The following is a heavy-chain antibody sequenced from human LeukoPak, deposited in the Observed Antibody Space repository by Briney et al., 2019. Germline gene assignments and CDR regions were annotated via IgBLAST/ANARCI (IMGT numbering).Heavy chain of an antibody. D-gene: IGHD1-26*01. Sequence: GGSLRLSCAASGFTFSSYWMSWVRQAPGKGLEWVANIKQDGSEKYYVDSVKGRFTISRDNAKNSLYLQMNSLRAGDTAVYYCARMGGSYYYYYYYYMDVWGKGTTVTVSS. CDR3: ARMGGSYYYYYYYYMDV. CDR1: GFTFSSYW. J-gene: IGHJ6*03. V-gene: IGHV3-7*01. CDR2: IKQDGSEK.